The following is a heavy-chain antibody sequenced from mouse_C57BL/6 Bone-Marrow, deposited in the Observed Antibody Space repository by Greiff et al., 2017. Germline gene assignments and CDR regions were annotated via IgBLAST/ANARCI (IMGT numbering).Heavy chain of an antibody. Sequence: DVMLVESGGDLVKPGGSLKLSCAASGFTFSSYGMSWVRQTPDKRLEWVATISSGGSYTYYPDSVKGRFTISRDNANNTLYLQMSSLKSEDTAMYYCAIVITTVVARGYFDYWGQGTTLTVSS. J-gene: IGHJ2*01. CDR3: AIVITTVVARGYFDY. CDR1: GFTFSSYG. V-gene: IGHV5-6*02. CDR2: ISSGGSYT. D-gene: IGHD1-1*01.